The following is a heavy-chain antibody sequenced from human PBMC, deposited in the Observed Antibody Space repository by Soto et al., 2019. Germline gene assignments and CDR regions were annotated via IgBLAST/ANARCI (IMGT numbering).Heavy chain of an antibody. J-gene: IGHJ4*02. CDR3: ARDFGHGYYLDY. CDR2: ITDSSDTV. V-gene: IGHV3-48*02. CDR1: GFSFSNYN. Sequence: PGGSLRLSCVASGFSFSNYNMNWVRQAPGKGLEWVSYITDSSDTVHYADSVRGRFTISRDNAESSLYPQMNSLRDEDTAVYFCARDFGHGYYLDYWGRGTLVTVSS. D-gene: IGHD3-3*01.